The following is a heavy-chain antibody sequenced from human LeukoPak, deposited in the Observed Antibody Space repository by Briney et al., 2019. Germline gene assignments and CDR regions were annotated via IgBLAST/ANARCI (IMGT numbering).Heavy chain of an antibody. CDR3: ARDAQRGFDYSNSFQY. Sequence: PGTSLKLSCAAAGFTFSHYGMHCVRQAPGKGLEWVAVIWSDGTNKYYAASVKGRFTISRVDSDKTVYLQMNSLRPDDTGIYYCARDAQRGFDYSNSFQYWGQGTPVTVST. CDR1: GFTFSHYG. J-gene: IGHJ4*02. V-gene: IGHV3-33*01. CDR2: IWSDGTNK. D-gene: IGHD4-11*01.